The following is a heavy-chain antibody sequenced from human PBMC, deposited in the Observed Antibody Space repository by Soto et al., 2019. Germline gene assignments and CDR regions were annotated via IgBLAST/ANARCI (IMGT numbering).Heavy chain of an antibody. CDR2: IIPMTGTP. Sequence: QVQLVQSGAEVKTPGSSVEVSCKASGGIFSSFSITWVRQVPGHGLEWMGGIIPMTGTPNYAEKFQGRLTLTADASTRIAYLVLSSLKFEDTAVYYCARGPIFPGATSWLDPCGQGTVVIVSS. D-gene: IGHD1-1*01. J-gene: IGHJ5*02. CDR1: GGIFSSFS. V-gene: IGHV1-69*01. CDR3: ARGPIFPGATSWLDP.